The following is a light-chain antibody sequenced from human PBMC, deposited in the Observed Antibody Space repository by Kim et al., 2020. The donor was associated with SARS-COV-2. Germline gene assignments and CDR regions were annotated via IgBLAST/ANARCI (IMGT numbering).Light chain of an antibody. CDR1: QTVISNY. CDR2: GAS. CDR3: QPYSNSPTLT. Sequence: EIVLTQSPSTLSLSPGERATLSCRASQTVISNYLSWYQQKPGQATSLLIYGASHRATGIPGRFSGSGSGADFTLTITRLEPGDFSVYYFQPYSNSPTLTFGGGTKVDIK. J-gene: IGKJ4*01. V-gene: IGKV3-20*01.